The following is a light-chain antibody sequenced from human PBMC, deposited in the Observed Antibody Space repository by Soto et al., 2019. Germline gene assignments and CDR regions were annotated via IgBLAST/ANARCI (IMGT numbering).Light chain of an antibody. V-gene: IGLV1-40*01. CDR2: GNS. CDR1: SSNIGAGYD. Sequence: QSVLTQPPSVSGAPGQRVTISCTGSSSNIGAGYDVHWYQQLPGTAPKLLIYGNSNRPSGVPDRFSGSKSGTSVSLAITGLQAEDAADYSCQSYYSSLSGSVFGGGTQLTVL. J-gene: IGLJ3*02. CDR3: QSYYSSLSGSV.